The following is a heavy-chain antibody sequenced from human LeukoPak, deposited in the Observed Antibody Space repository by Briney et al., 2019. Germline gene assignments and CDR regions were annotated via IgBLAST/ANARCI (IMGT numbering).Heavy chain of an antibody. CDR3: GYSSGWYYFDY. V-gene: IGHV1-2*02. CDR2: INPNSGGT. D-gene: IGHD6-19*01. Sequence: ASVKVSCKASGYTFTGYYMHWVRQAPGQGLEWMGWINPNSGGTNYAQKFQGRVTMTRDTSISTAYMGLSRLRSDDTAVYYCGYSSGWYYFDYWGQGTLVTVSS. CDR1: GYTFTGYY. J-gene: IGHJ4*02.